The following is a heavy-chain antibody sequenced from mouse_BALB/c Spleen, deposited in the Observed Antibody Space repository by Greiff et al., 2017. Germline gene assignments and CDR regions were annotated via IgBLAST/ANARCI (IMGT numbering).Heavy chain of an antibody. CDR3: ARSAFDYDTAYDYSKDY. Sequence: EVMLEEPGGGLVQPGGSRKLSCTASGFTFSSFGMHWVRQAPEKGLEWVAYISSGSSTLHYADTVKGRFTISRDNPKNTLFLQMTSLRSEDTAMCYCARSAFDYDTAYDYSKDYWGQGTSVTVSS. CDR1: GFTFSSFG. J-gene: IGHJ4*01. V-gene: IGHV5-17*02. CDR2: ISSGSSTL. D-gene: IGHD2-4*01.